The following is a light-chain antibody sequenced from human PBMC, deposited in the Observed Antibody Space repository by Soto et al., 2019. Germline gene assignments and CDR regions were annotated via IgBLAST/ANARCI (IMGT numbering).Light chain of an antibody. CDR2: AAS. CDR3: QQYNNWPV. V-gene: IGKV3-15*01. CDR1: QSVSSN. Sequence: EIVRTQSPAPLSVSPGERATLSRRASQSVSSNLAWYQQKPGQAPRLLIYAASTRATGIPARFSGSGSGTEFTLTISSLQSEDFAVYYCQQYNNWPVFGQGTKVDIK. J-gene: IGKJ1*01.